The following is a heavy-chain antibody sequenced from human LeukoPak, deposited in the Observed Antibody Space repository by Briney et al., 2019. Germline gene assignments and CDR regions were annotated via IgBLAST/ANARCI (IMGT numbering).Heavy chain of an antibody. D-gene: IGHD3/OR15-3a*01. Sequence: GGSLRLSCAASGFTFSSYAMHWVRQAPGKGLEWVAVISYDGSNKYYADSVKGRFTISRDNSKNTLYLQMNSLRAEDTAVYYCSRDPFSTVYSLYFDYWGREPLATVS. CDR3: SRDPFSTVYSLYFDY. J-gene: IGHJ4*02. V-gene: IGHV3-30*04. CDR1: GFTFSSYA. CDR2: ISYDGSNK.